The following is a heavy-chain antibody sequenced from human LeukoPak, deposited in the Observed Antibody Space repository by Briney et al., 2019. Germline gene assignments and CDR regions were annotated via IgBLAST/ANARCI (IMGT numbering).Heavy chain of an antibody. V-gene: IGHV4-59*08. CDR3: ARLLGESGAAGRFDP. CDR1: GGSIGSYY. CDR2: IYYSGTT. J-gene: IGHJ5*02. Sequence: KASETLSLTCSVSGGSIGSYYWSWIRQPPGKGLEWIGNIYYSGTTNYNPSLKSRVTISVDKSKNHFSLNLSSVTAADTAVYYCARLLGESGAAGRFDPWGQGTLVTVSS. D-gene: IGHD5-12*01.